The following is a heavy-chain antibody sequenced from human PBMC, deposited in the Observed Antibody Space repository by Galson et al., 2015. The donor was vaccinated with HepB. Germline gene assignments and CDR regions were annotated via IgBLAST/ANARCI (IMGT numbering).Heavy chain of an antibody. J-gene: IGHJ6*03. CDR2: ISAGRGGST. CDR1: GFTFSTFA. V-gene: IGHV3-23*01. CDR3: AKNYYMDV. Sequence: SLRLSCAASGFTFSTFAMSWVRPAPGKGLEWVSTISAGRGGSTDYADSVKGRFTISRDNSKNTLFLQMNSLRAEDTAVYYCAKNYYMDVWGKGTTVTVSS.